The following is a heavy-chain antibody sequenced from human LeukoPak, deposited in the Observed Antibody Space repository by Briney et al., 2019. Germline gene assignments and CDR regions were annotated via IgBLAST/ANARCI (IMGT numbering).Heavy chain of an antibody. CDR1: GGSISTYY. Sequence: SETLSLTCNVSGGSISTYYWSWIRQPPGKGLEWIGYIYYSGSTDYNPSLESRVTISLDTSKNQFSLKLSSVTAADTAVYYCARVGAESGSYLNWFDPWGQGTLVTVSA. V-gene: IGHV4-59*01. D-gene: IGHD1-26*01. CDR2: IYYSGST. CDR3: ARVGAESGSYLNWFDP. J-gene: IGHJ5*02.